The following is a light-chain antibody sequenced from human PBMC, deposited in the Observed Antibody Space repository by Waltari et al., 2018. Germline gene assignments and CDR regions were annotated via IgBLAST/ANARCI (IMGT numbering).Light chain of an antibody. V-gene: IGLV3-21*01. J-gene: IGLJ3*02. CDR2: LSG. Sequence: YHLRPGQSPGCAIHLSGERPSGIPERFSGSNSGNTATLTIRRVEAGDEADYYCQVWDTAQGVFGGGTKLTVL. CDR3: QVWDTAQGV.